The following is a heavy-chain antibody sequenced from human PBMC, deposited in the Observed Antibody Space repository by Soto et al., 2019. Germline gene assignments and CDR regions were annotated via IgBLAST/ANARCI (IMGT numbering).Heavy chain of an antibody. CDR2: SYPGDSDT. D-gene: IGHD2-15*01. Sequence: PGESLKISCKGSGYSFTSYWIGWVRQMPGKGLEWMGLSYPGDSDTRYSPSFQGQVTISGDKPISTAYLQWSSLKASDTAMYYCALGGSRRKPGLYYYGMDVWGQGTTVTVSS. CDR3: ALGGSRRKPGLYYYGMDV. V-gene: IGHV5-51*01. CDR1: GYSFTSYW. J-gene: IGHJ6*02.